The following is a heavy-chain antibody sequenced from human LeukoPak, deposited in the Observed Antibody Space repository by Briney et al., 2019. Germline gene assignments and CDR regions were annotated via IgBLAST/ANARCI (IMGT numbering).Heavy chain of an antibody. CDR1: GGSISSSSYY. CDR3: ARHWGSTMTHLDH. D-gene: IGHD3-22*01. J-gene: IGHJ4*02. CDR2: IYHTGST. V-gene: IGHV4-39*01. Sequence: SETLSLTCTVSGGSISSSSYYWVWIRQPPGKGLEWIGTIYHTGSTYYNPSLKSRVAISVDTSKSHLSLKLTSVTAADTAVYFCARHWGSTMTHLDHWGQGTLVTVSS.